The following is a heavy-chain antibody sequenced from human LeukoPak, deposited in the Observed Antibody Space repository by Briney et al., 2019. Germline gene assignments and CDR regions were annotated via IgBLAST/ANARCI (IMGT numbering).Heavy chain of an antibody. Sequence: PSETLSLTCAVYGGSFSGYYWSWIRQPPGKGLEWIGEINHSGSTNYNPSLKSRVTISVDTSKNQFSLKLSSVTAADTAVYYCARDLGDYYDSSTPNDYWGQGTLVTVSS. J-gene: IGHJ4*02. CDR1: GGSFSGYY. D-gene: IGHD3-22*01. CDR3: ARDLGDYYDSSTPNDY. V-gene: IGHV4-34*01. CDR2: INHSGST.